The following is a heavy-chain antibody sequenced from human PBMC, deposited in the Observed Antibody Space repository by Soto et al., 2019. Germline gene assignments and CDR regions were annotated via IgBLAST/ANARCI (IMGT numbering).Heavy chain of an antibody. CDR1: GFSLSNARMG. Sequence: QVTLKESGPVLVKPTETLTLTCTVSGFSLSNARMGVSWIRQPPGKALEWLAHIFSNDEKAYSTSLKSRLTISKDTSKSQVVLTMTNMDPVDTATYYCARMPPKGYYYYYGMDVWGQGTTVTVSS. CDR2: IFSNDEK. CDR3: ARMPPKGYYYYYGMDV. J-gene: IGHJ6*02. V-gene: IGHV2-26*01.